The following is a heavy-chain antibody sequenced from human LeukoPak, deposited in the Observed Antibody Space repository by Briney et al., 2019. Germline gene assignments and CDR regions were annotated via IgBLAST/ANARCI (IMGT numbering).Heavy chain of an antibody. V-gene: IGHV3-30*03. D-gene: IGHD3-10*01. CDR3: AVDEPPGV. CDR1: GFTLSSYG. Sequence: PGRSLRPSCVASGFTLSSYGMHWVRQAPGKGLEWVAVISRDGNNKYYADSVRGRFTISRDTSKNTLYVQMNSLRAEDTAVYYCAVDEPPGVWGQGTLVTVSA. CDR2: ISRDGNNK. J-gene: IGHJ4*02.